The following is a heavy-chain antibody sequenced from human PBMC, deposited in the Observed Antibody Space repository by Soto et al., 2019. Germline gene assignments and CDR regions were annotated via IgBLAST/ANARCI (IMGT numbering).Heavy chain of an antibody. Sequence: PSETLSLTCTVSGGSISSGVYYWSWIRQHPGKGLEWIGYIYYSGSTYYNPSLKSRVTISVDTSKNQFSLKLSSVTAADTAVYYCARTSYDSSGTAADPWGQGTLVTVSS. V-gene: IGHV4-31*03. CDR2: IYYSGST. D-gene: IGHD3-22*01. J-gene: IGHJ5*02. CDR1: GGSISSGVYY. CDR3: ARTSYDSSGTAADP.